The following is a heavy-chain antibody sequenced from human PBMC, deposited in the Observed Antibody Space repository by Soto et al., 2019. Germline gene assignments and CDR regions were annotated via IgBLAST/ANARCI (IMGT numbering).Heavy chain of an antibody. CDR1: GFSLTTGGVG. J-gene: IGHJ5*02. CDR2: IYWNDDK. CDR3: AHSPPRSFCSGVRCFGYNLFDP. V-gene: IGHV2-5*01. Sequence: QITLKESGPTLVKPTQTLTLTCTFSGFSLTTGGVGVGWIRQPPGKALEWLALIYWNDDKRHSPSLRSRLTITKDTSKNQVVLTMTNMDPVDTATYYCAHSPPRSFCSGVRCFGYNLFDPWGQGTLVTVSS. D-gene: IGHD2-15*01.